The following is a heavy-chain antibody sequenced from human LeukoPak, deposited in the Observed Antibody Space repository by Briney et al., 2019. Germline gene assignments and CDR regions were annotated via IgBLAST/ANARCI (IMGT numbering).Heavy chain of an antibody. CDR2: ISGSGGST. J-gene: IGHJ4*02. Sequence: PGGSLRLSCAASGFTFSSYAMSWVRQAPGKGLEGVSGISGSGGSTYYADSVKGRFTISRDNAKNSLYLQMNSLRAEDTAVYYCARSIEMATNTKTLPQDYWGQGTLVTVSS. CDR3: ARSIEMATNTKTLPQDY. D-gene: IGHD5-12*01. V-gene: IGHV3-23*01. CDR1: GFTFSSYA.